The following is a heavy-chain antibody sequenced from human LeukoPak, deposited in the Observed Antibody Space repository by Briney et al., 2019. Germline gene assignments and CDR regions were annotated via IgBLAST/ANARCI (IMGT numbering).Heavy chain of an antibody. D-gene: IGHD4-17*01. CDR1: GGSISSYY. CDR3: ARELTTVTTLGFDY. CDR2: IYYSGST. Sequence: SETLSLTCTVSGGSISSYYWSWIRQPPGKGLEWIGYIYYSGSTNYNPSLKSRVTISVDTSKNQFSLKLSSVTAADTAAYYCARELTTVTTLGFDYWGQGTLVTVSS. V-gene: IGHV4-59*12. J-gene: IGHJ4*02.